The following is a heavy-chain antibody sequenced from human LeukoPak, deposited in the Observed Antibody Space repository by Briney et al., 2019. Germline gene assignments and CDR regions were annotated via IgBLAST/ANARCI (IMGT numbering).Heavy chain of an antibody. J-gene: IGHJ6*03. Sequence: PGGSLRLSCAASGFTFNKYAIHWVRQAPGKGLEWVAVISHDGTNENSADSVKGRFTISRDNAKNSLYLQMNSLRAEDTAVYYCARGGGGNSIRTYYYYYYMDVWGKGTTVTISS. CDR3: ARGGGGNSIRTYYYYYYMDV. CDR1: GFTFNKYA. D-gene: IGHD4-23*01. CDR2: ISHDGTNE. V-gene: IGHV3-30*04.